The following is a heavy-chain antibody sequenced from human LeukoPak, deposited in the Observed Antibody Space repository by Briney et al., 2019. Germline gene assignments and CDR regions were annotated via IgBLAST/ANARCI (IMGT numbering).Heavy chain of an antibody. V-gene: IGHV3-30*04. CDR2: ISYDGSNK. D-gene: IGHD4-17*01. J-gene: IGHJ5*02. CDR1: GFTFSSYA. CDR3: ARDLRIIFAVTNWFDP. Sequence: GRSLRLSCAASGFTFSSYAMHWVRQAPGRGLEWVAVISYDGSNKYYADSVKGRFTISRDNSKNTLYLHMNSLRPEDTAVYYCARDLRIIFAVTNWFDPWGQGTLVTVSS.